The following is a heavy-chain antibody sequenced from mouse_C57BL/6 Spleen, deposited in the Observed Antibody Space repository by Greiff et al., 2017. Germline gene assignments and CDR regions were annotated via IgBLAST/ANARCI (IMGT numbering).Heavy chain of an antibody. Sequence: EVKVEESGGGLVQPGGSMKLSCAASGFTFSDAWMDWVRQSPEKGLEWVAEIRNKANNHATYYAESVKGRFTISRDDSKSSVYLQMNSLRAEDTGIYYCTRAHYDYDGGFDYWGQGTTLTVSS. V-gene: IGHV6-6*01. CDR3: TRAHYDYDGGFDY. CDR2: IRNKANNHAT. D-gene: IGHD2-4*01. J-gene: IGHJ2*01. CDR1: GFTFSDAW.